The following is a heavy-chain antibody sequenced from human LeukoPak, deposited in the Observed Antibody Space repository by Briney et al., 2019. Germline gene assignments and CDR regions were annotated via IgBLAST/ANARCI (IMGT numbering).Heavy chain of an antibody. D-gene: IGHD3-10*01. V-gene: IGHV3-23*01. J-gene: IGHJ6*02. CDR2: ISGSGGST. CDR1: GFTFSSYA. CDR3: AKGLLWFGELLYYYYGMDV. Sequence: GGSLRLSCAASGFTFSSYAMSWVRQAPGKGLEWVSAISGSGGSTYYADSVKGRFTISRDNSKNTLYLQMNSLRAEDTAVYYCAKGLLWFGELLYYYYGMDVWGQGTTVTVSS.